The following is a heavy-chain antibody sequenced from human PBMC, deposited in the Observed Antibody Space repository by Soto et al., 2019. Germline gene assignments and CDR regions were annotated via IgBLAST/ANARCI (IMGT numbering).Heavy chain of an antibody. J-gene: IGHJ3*02. Sequence: QLQLQESGSGLVKPSQTLSLTCAVSGGSISSGGYSWSWIRQPPGKGLEWIGYIYHSGSTYYNPPLKIGLTMSVARPKIQFSLKLSSVPAADAAVDYCASAHGSGWGPFDIWGQGTMVTVPS. CDR2: IYHSGST. CDR1: GGSISSGGYS. D-gene: IGHD3-10*01. CDR3: ASAHGSGWGPFDI. V-gene: IGHV4-30-2*01.